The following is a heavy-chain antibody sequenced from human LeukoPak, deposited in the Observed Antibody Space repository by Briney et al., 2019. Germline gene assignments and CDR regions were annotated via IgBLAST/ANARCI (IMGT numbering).Heavy chain of an antibody. J-gene: IGHJ4*02. D-gene: IGHD2/OR15-2a*01. V-gene: IGHV3-21*01. CDR1: GFTFSSYS. Sequence: KPGGSLRLSCAASGFTFSSYSMNWVRQAPGKGLEWVSSISSSSYIYYADSVKGRFTISRDNAKNSLYLQMNSLRAEDTAVYYCARDRISGEYYFDYWGQGTLVTVSS. CDR3: ARDRISGEYYFDY. CDR2: ISSSSYI.